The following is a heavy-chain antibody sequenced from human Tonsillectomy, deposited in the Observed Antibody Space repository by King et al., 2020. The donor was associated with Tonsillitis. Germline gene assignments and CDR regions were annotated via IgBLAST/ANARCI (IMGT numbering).Heavy chain of an antibody. CDR1: GFTFSDFW. CDR2: INQDGSEK. J-gene: IGHJ4*02. V-gene: IGHV3-7*03. CDR3: ARIYCGADNCAYDY. Sequence: QLVQSGGGLVQPGGSLRLSCAASGFTFSDFWMTWVRQAPGKGLEWVANINQDGSEKYSVDSVKGRFTISRDNAKNSLFLQMHSVRAEDTAVYYCARIYCGADNCAYDYWGQGTLVTVSS. D-gene: IGHD2-21*02.